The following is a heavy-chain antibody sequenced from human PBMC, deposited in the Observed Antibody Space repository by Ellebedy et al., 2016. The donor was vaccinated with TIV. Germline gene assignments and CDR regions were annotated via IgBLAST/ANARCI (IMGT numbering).Heavy chain of an antibody. J-gene: IGHJ5*02. D-gene: IGHD3-22*01. CDR3: ARHYYYDSSVSP. V-gene: IGHV5-10-1*01. CDR1: GYSFTSYW. CDR2: IDPSDSYT. Sequence: ASVKVSCKGSGYSFTSYWISWVRQMPGKGLEWMGRIDPSDSYTNYSPSFQGHVTISADKSISTAYLQWSSLKASDTAMYYCARHYYYDSSVSPWGQGTLVTVSS.